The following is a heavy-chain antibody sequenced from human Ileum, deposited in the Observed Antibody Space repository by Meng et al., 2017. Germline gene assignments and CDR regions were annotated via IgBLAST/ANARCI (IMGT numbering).Heavy chain of an antibody. V-gene: IGHV4-61*08. Sequence: QLQASGPGLVRPSETLSLICTVSGGSVSTSDYQWGWIRQPPGKGLEWIGYAGTNYNPSLKSRVTISVDTSKRQFSLKLTSVTAADTAVYYCARDHWGSLDYWGQGILVTVSS. CDR3: ARDHWGSLDY. J-gene: IGHJ4*02. CDR2: AGT. D-gene: IGHD7-27*01. CDR1: GGSVSTSDYQ.